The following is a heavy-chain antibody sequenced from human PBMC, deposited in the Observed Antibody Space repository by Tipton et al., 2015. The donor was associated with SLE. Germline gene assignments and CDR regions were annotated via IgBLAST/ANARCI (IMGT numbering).Heavy chain of an antibody. CDR2: IYFSGTT. CDR3: ARGARGYTYGSDEDFDS. D-gene: IGHD5-18*01. CDR1: GGSIGTYY. J-gene: IGHJ4*02. V-gene: IGHV4-59*01. Sequence: GLVKPSETLSLTCTVSGGSIGTYYWSWIRQPPGKGLEWIGSIYFSGTTNYSPSLKSRVTISVDSSKNQFSLKMSSVTAADTAVYYCARGARGYTYGSDEDFDSWGQGTLVTVSS.